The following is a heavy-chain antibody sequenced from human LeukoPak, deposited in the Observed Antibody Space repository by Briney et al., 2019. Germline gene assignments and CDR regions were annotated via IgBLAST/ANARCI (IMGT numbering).Heavy chain of an antibody. CDR2: IYYSGST. J-gene: IGHJ5*02. V-gene: IGHV4-59*08. CDR3: ARLTEEGWFDP. Sequence: SETLSLPCTVSGGAIISYYWRWMRQPPGKGLEWLGYIYYSGSTKYNPSLKSRVTIPVDTSKNQFSLKLSSVTAADTAVYYCARLTEEGWFDPWGQGTLVTDSS. CDR1: GGAIISYY.